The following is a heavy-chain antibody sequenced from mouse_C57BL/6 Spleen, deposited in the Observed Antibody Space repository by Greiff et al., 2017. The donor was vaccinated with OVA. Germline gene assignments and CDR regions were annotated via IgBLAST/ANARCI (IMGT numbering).Heavy chain of an antibody. D-gene: IGHD2-4*01. J-gene: IGHJ4*01. CDR1: GFTFSSYA. V-gene: IGHV5-9-1*02. CDR3: TRDPDYDDYAMDY. CDR2: ISSGGDYI. Sequence: EVKLVESGEGLVKPGGSLKLSCAASGFTFSSYAMSWVRQTPEKRLEWVAYISSGGDYIYYADTVKGRFTISRDNARNTLYLQMSSLKSEDTAMYYCTRDPDYDDYAMDYWGQGTSVTVAS.